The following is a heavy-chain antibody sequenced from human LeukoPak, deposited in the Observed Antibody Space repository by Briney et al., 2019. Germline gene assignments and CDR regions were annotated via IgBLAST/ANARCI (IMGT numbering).Heavy chain of an antibody. CDR2: INSDGSST. V-gene: IGHV3-74*01. CDR1: GFTFSSYW. Sequence: GGSLRLSCAASGFTFSSYWMHWVRQAPGKGLVWVSRINSDGSSTSYADSVKGRFTISRDNAENTLYLQMNNLRAEDTAVYYCARDYNAYSSGTFFDYWGQGTLVTVSS. D-gene: IGHD6-19*01. J-gene: IGHJ4*02. CDR3: ARDYNAYSSGTFFDY.